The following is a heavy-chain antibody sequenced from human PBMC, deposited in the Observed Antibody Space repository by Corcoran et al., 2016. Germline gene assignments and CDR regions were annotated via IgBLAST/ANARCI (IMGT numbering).Heavy chain of an antibody. CDR1: GFTFSSYG. CDR2: IWYDGSNK. CDR3: ARRGGLGYVDY. V-gene: IGHV3-33*01. J-gene: IGHJ4*02. D-gene: IGHD3-16*01. Sequence: QVQLVESGGGVVQPGRSLRLSCAASGFTFSSYGMHWVRQAPGKGLEWVAVIWYDGSNKYYADSVKGRFTISRDNSKNTLYLQMNSLRAEDTAVYYCARRGGLGYVDYWGQGTLVTVSS.